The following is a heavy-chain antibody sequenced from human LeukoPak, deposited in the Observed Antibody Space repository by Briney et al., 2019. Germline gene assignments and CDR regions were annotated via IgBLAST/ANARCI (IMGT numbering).Heavy chain of an antibody. CDR1: GFTFSNAR. J-gene: IGHJ3*02. CDR3: ARGWSGYDTVAQDAFDI. V-gene: IGHV3-66*01. D-gene: IGHD5-12*01. Sequence: GGSLRLSCAASGFTFSNARMSWVRQAPGKGLEWVSVIYSGGSTYYADSVKGRFTISRDNSKNTLYLQMNSLRAEDTAVYYCARGWSGYDTVAQDAFDIWGQGTMVTVSS. CDR2: IYSGGST.